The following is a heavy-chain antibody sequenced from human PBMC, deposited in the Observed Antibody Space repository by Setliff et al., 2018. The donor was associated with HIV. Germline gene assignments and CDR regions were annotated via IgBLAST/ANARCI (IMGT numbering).Heavy chain of an antibody. CDR2: VGGGRFET. CDR1: GFTLNNYA. Sequence: GSLRLSCAASGFTLNNYAMIWVRQAPGKGLEWVSHVGGGRFETYYADSVKGRFTISSDNSKNTLYLRMSSLRAEDTAVYYCAQAQTSVSGSYYQYLQHWGQGTLVTVSS. CDR3: AQAQTSVSGSYYQYLQH. D-gene: IGHD3-10*01. J-gene: IGHJ1*01. V-gene: IGHV3-23*01.